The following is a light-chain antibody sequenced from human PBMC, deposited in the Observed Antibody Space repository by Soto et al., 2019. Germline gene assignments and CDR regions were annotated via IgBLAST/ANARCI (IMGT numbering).Light chain of an antibody. CDR3: QQYYSTPPRT. V-gene: IGKV4-1*01. Sequence: DIVRTQSPDSLAVSLGERATINCKSSQSVLYSSNNKNYLAWYQQKPGQPPKLLIYWASTRESGVPDRFSGSGSGTDFTLTISSLQAEDVAVYYCQQYYSTPPRTFGQGTKVEIK. CDR1: QSVLYSSNNKNY. CDR2: WAS. J-gene: IGKJ1*01.